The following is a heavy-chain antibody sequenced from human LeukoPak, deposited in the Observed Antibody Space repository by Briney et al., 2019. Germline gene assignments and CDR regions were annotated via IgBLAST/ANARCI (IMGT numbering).Heavy chain of an antibody. V-gene: IGHV4-59*01. Sequence: SETLSLTCTVSGGSISSYYWSWMRQPPGKGLEWIGYIYYSGSTNYNPSLKSRVTISLDTSNNQFSLKLSSVTAADTAVYYCASISSSGFKTFDYWGQGTLVTVSS. CDR2: IYYSGST. J-gene: IGHJ4*02. CDR3: ASISSSGFKTFDY. CDR1: GGSISSYY. D-gene: IGHD6-6*01.